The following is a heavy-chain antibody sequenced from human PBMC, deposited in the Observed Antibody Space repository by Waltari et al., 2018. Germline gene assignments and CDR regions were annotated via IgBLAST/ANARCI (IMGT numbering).Heavy chain of an antibody. J-gene: IGHJ4*02. CDR3: ARDQGIAAAGTGFFDY. D-gene: IGHD6-13*01. Sequence: EVQLVESGGGLVKPGGSLRLSCAASGFTFSSYSMNWVRQPPGKGLEWVSSISSSSSYIYYADSVKGRFTISRDNAKNSLYLQMNSLRAEDTAVYYCARDQGIAAAGTGFFDYWGQGTLVTVSS. CDR1: GFTFSSYS. V-gene: IGHV3-21*01. CDR2: ISSSSSYI.